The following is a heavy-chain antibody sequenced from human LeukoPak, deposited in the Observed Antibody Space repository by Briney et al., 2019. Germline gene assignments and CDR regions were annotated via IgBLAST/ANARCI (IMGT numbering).Heavy chain of an antibody. CDR2: IYSGGST. D-gene: IGHD1-26*01. J-gene: IGHJ3*02. Sequence: GGSLRLSCAASGFTVSNNYMSWVGQAPGKGLEWFSLIYSGGSTDYADSVKGRFTIPRDNSKNSLYLQMNSLRAEDTAVYYCARGGDIVGTSRSAFDIWGQGTMVTVSS. CDR3: ARGGDIVGTSRSAFDI. CDR1: GFTVSNNY. V-gene: IGHV3-53*01.